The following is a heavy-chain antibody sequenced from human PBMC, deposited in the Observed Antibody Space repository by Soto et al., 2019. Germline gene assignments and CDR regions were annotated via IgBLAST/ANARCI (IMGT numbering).Heavy chain of an antibody. Sequence: PSETLSLTCTVSGATISSGGFYGSWIRQRPGKGLEWIGHIYYTGTTSYNPSLNSRVTISLDMSSNQFSLKLRSVTAADTAKYFCARDDSFYREPAYSMNVCGPGPMVTVFS. J-gene: IGHJ6*02. D-gene: IGHD2-21*01. CDR2: IYYTGTT. V-gene: IGHV4-31*03. CDR3: ARDDSFYREPAYSMNV. CDR1: GATISSGGFY.